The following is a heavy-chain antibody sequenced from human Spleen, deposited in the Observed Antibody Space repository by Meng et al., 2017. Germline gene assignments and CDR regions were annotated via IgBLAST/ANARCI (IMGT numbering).Heavy chain of an antibody. Sequence: QVPLQLLVAGLLKPSGTLSLTCPVDGGSFSGYYWSWIRQPPGKGLEWIGEINHSGSTNYNPSLKSRVTISLDTSKNQFSLKLSSVTAADTSVYYCARGLSIAVVPGHWFDPWGQGTLVTVSS. D-gene: IGHD2-2*01. CDR3: ARGLSIAVVPGHWFDP. CDR1: GGSFSGYY. V-gene: IGHV4-34*01. J-gene: IGHJ5*02. CDR2: INHSGST.